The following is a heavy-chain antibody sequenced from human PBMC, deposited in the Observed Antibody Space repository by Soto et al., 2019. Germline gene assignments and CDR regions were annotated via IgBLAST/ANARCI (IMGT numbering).Heavy chain of an antibody. J-gene: IGHJ3*02. CDR2: LYYSGST. CDR1: GGSISSGGYY. D-gene: IGHD2-15*01. Sequence: PSETLSLTCTVSGGSISSGGYYWSWIRQHPGKGQEWIGYLYYSGSTYYNPSLKSRVTISVDTSKNQFSLKLSSVTAADTAVYYCARLNEDIVVVVAATDFIDPGAFDIWGQGTMVTVSS. V-gene: IGHV4-31*03. CDR3: ARLNEDIVVVVAATDFIDPGAFDI.